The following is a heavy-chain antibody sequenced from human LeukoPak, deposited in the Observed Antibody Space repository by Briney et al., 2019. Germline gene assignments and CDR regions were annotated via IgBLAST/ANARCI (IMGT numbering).Heavy chain of an antibody. V-gene: IGHV3-66*01. D-gene: IGHD1-1*01. CDR2: IHNDGST. CDR3: ARGFLQLTSYYFDY. J-gene: IGHJ4*02. Sequence: GGSLRLSCAASGFDVSINYMNWIRQSPEKGLEWVSIIHNDGSTYYADSVKGRFTVSRDNSKNTVSLQMDSLRVDDTGIYYCARGFLQLTSYYFDYWGQGALVTVSS. CDR1: GFDVSINY.